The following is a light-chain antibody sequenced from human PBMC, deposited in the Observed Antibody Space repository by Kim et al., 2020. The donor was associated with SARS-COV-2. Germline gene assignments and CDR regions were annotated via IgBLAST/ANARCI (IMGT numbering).Light chain of an antibody. CDR3: QQRRYWPRT. Sequence: WSPGERAALSCRASQNIETYLAWYQQKPGKAPRLVIYDSSYRATGIPARFSGSGSGTDFTLAISSLEPEDFAVYYCQQRRYWPRTFGQGTKVDIK. J-gene: IGKJ1*01. V-gene: IGKV3-11*01. CDR2: DSS. CDR1: QNIETY.